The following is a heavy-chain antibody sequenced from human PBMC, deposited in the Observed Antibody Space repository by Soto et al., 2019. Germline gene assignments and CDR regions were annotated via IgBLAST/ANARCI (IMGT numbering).Heavy chain of an antibody. D-gene: IGHD5-18*01. Sequence: QVQLLQSGGGLVKPGGSLRLSCGASGFTFSSSYMSWIRQAPGKGLEWVSYISSSGVSMYYTDSVKGRFTISRDNANNSLYLQINNLRAEDTAVYYCARGGFNYASWGQGTLVTVSP. CDR3: ARGGFNYAS. J-gene: IGHJ5*02. CDR2: ISSSGVSM. V-gene: IGHV3-11*01. CDR1: GFTFSSSY.